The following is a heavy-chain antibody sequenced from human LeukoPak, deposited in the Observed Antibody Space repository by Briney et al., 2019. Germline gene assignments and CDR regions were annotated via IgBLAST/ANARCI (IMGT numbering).Heavy chain of an antibody. CDR3: AREIFGSGGYPDF. D-gene: IGHD3-10*01. V-gene: IGHV3-33*01. CDR2: IWHDGSHK. Sequence: GRSLRLSCAASGFSFDTYATHWVRQAPGQGLEWVALIWHDGSHKFYSNSVRGQFTISRDNSKNTVYLQMNNLRPDDTAVYYCAREIFGSGGYPDFWGQGTLVTVSS. J-gene: IGHJ4*02. CDR1: GFSFDTYA.